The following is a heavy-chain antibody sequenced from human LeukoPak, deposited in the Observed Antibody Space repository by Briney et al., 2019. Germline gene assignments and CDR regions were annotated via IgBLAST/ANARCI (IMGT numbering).Heavy chain of an antibody. D-gene: IGHD3-9*01. CDR2: IYYSGST. Sequence: PSETLSLTCTVSGGSISSSSYYWGWIRQPPGKGLEWIGSIYYSGSTYYNPSLKRRVTISVDTSKNQFSLKLSSVTAADTAVYYCAREGAYYDILTGYNYFDYWGQGTLVTVSS. J-gene: IGHJ4*02. CDR3: AREGAYYDILTGYNYFDY. CDR1: GGSISSSSYY. V-gene: IGHV4-39*07.